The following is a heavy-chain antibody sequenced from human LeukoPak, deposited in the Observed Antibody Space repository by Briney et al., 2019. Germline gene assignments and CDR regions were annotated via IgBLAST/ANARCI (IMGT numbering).Heavy chain of an antibody. CDR2: INQGGSDK. D-gene: IGHD1-14*01. CDR1: GFTFSGHS. V-gene: IGHV3-7*01. J-gene: IGHJ4*02. CDR3: TRDGSRAEDD. Sequence: GGSLRLSCAASGFTFSGHSMSCLRQAPGKGLEWVANINQGGSDKYYVDSVKGRFTISRDNANNLLYLQMNSLRGEDTAVYYCTRDGSRAEDDWGQGTLVTVSS.